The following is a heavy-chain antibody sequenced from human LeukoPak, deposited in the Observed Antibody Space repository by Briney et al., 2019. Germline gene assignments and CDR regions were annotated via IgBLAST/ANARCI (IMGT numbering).Heavy chain of an antibody. J-gene: IGHJ4*02. D-gene: IGHD3-22*01. CDR2: ISYDGSNK. CDR1: GFTFSSYG. CDR3: AKDGPSYDSSGYYLDYFDY. Sequence: GGSLRLSCAASGFTFSSYGMHWVRQAPGKGLEWVVVISYDGSNKYYADSVKGRFTISRANSKNTLYLQMNSLRAEDTAVYYCAKDGPSYDSSGYYLDYFDYWGQGTLVTVSS. V-gene: IGHV3-30*18.